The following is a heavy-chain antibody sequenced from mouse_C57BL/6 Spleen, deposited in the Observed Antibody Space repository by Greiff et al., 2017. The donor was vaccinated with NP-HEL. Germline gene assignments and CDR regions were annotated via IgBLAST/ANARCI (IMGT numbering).Heavy chain of an antibody. J-gene: IGHJ4*01. CDR3: ARGDYGSLMDY. Sequence: QVQLKQPGAELVKPGASVKLSCKASGYTFTSYWMQWVKQRPGQGLEWIGEIDPSDSYTNYNQKFKGKATLTVDTSSSTAYMQLSSLTSEDSAVYYCARGDYGSLMDYWGQGTSVTVSS. D-gene: IGHD1-1*01. CDR1: GYTFTSYW. CDR2: IDPSDSYT. V-gene: IGHV1-50*01.